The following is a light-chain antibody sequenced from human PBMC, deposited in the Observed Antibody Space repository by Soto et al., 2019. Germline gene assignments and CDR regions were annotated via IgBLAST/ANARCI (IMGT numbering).Light chain of an antibody. Sequence: DIQITQSPSTLSASVGDRVTITCRASQSISSWLAWYQQKPGEAPKLLIYDASSLETGVPSRFSGSGSGTEFTLTISSLQPDDFATYYCQHYNSYGTFGQGTKVDIK. CDR1: QSISSW. J-gene: IGKJ1*01. CDR2: DAS. V-gene: IGKV1-5*01. CDR3: QHYNSYGT.